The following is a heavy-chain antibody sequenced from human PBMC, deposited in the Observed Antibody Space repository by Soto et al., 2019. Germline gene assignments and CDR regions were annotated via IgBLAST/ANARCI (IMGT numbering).Heavy chain of an antibody. CDR2: IKQDGSEK. J-gene: IGHJ6*02. Sequence: GGSLRLSCAASGFTFSSYWMSWVRQAPGKGLEWVANIKQDGSEKYYVDSVKGRFTISRDNAKNSLYLQMNSLRAEDTAVYYCAREPKDIVVVPAWPGSYGMDVWGQGTTVTVS. CDR1: GFTFSSYW. D-gene: IGHD2-2*01. CDR3: AREPKDIVVVPAWPGSYGMDV. V-gene: IGHV3-7*01.